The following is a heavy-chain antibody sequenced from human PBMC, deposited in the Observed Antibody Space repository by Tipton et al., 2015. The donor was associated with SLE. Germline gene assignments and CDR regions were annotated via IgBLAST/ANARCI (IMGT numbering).Heavy chain of an antibody. Sequence: SLRLSCAASGFTFSSFDMHWVRQATGKGLEWVSAIGTAGDTYYPGSVKGRFTISRENAKNSLYLQVNSLRAGDTAVYYCAREARRYDILTGYYPSGFFDFWGQGTLVTVSS. CDR3: AREARRYDILTGYYPSGFFDF. V-gene: IGHV3-13*01. CDR1: GFTFSSFD. D-gene: IGHD3-9*01. J-gene: IGHJ4*02. CDR2: IGTAGDT.